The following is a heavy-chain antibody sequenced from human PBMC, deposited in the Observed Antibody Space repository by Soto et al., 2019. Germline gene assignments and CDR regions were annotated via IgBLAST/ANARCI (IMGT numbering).Heavy chain of an antibody. Sequence: EVQVLESGGGLVQPGGSLRLSCAASGFTFSSTGMNWVRQAPGKGLEWVSGIRSDGDTTYNADSVKGRFTVSRYTSKNTVDLQMNSLRVEDTAIYYCAKGKGVGATPDGANCWGQGTLVTVSS. D-gene: IGHD1-26*01. V-gene: IGHV3-23*01. CDR1: GFTFSSTG. CDR3: AKGKGVGATPDGANC. CDR2: IRSDGDTT. J-gene: IGHJ4*02.